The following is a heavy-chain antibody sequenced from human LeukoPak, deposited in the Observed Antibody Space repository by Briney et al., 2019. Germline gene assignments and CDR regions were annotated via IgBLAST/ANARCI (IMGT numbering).Heavy chain of an antibody. V-gene: IGHV4-4*02. Sequence: SGTLSHTCAVSGGSISSSYWWSWVRQPPGKGLEWIGEIYHGGTTNYNPSLKSRVTISVDKLKNQFSLRLSSVTAADTAVYYCARDTTAVTSSAFDSWGQGTLVTVSS. CDR2: IYHGGTT. CDR1: GGSISSSYW. CDR3: ARDTTAVTSSAFDS. D-gene: IGHD6-19*01. J-gene: IGHJ4*02.